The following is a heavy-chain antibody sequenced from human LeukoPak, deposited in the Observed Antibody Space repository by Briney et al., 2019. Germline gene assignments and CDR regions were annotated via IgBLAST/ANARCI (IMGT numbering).Heavy chain of an antibody. V-gene: IGHV3-7*01. CDR2: IKQDGSEK. J-gene: IGHJ4*02. D-gene: IGHD5-18*01. CDR1: GFTFSNFW. Sequence: GGSLRLSCAAPGFTFSNFWMSWVRQAPGKGLEWVANIKQDGSEKNYVDSVKGRFTISRDNAKNSLYLQMNSLRAEDTAVYYCASEGDIGYGYLYWGQGTLVTVSS. CDR3: ASEGDIGYGYLY.